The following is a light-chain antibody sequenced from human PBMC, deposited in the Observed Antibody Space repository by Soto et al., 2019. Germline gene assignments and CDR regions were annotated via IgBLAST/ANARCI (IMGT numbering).Light chain of an antibody. V-gene: IGKV3-20*01. Sequence: EIVLTQSPGTLSLSPGERATLSCRASQSISNNFLAWYQQKPGQAPRLLIYGASSRATGIPDRFSGSGSGTDFTLTISRLEPEDFAVYYCQQYNTSPWTFGQETKVEFK. J-gene: IGKJ1*01. CDR1: QSISNNF. CDR3: QQYNTSPWT. CDR2: GAS.